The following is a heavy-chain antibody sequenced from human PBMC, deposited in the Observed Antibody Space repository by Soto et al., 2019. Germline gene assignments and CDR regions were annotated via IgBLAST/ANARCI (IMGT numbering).Heavy chain of an antibody. CDR3: ARHLGRIEAARFDY. Sequence: GGSLRLSCVASGFTFSDYYISWLRQAPGKGPECLSYISFNNNTIYYDDSVRGRFTISRDNAKNSVFLQMNRLRVEDTAVYYCARHLGRIEAARFDYWGQGTLVTVSS. V-gene: IGHV3-11*01. CDR1: GFTFSDYY. J-gene: IGHJ4*02. CDR2: ISFNNNTI. D-gene: IGHD2-15*01.